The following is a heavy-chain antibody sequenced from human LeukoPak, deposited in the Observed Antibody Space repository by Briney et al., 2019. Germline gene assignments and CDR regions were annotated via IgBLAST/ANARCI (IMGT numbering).Heavy chain of an antibody. D-gene: IGHD2-15*01. CDR3: ARAIGYCSGGSCYRSSGFYYYYMDV. J-gene: IGHJ6*03. Sequence: PVKVSCKASGGTFSSYAISWVRQAPGQGLEWMGGIIPIFGTANYAQKFQGRVTITADESTSTAYMELSSLRSEDTAVYYCARAIGYCSGGSCYRSSGFYYYYMDVWGKGTTVTVSS. V-gene: IGHV1-69*13. CDR1: GGTFSSYA. CDR2: IIPIFGTA.